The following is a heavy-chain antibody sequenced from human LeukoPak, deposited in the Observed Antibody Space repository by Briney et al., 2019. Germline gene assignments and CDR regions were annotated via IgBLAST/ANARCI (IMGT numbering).Heavy chain of an antibody. V-gene: IGHV4-34*01. J-gene: IGHJ4*02. Sequence: SETLSLTCAVYGGSFSGYYWSWIRQPPGKGLEWIGEINHSGSTNYNPSLKSRVTISVDTSKNQFSLKLSSVTAADTAVYYCARGALNVWGSQKYYFDYWGQGTLVTVSS. CDR3: ARGALNVWGSQKYYFDY. CDR1: GGSFSGYY. D-gene: IGHD3-16*01. CDR2: INHSGST.